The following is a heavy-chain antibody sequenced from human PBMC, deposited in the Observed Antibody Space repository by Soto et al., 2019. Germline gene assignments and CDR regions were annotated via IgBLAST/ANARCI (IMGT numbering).Heavy chain of an antibody. Sequence: GGSLRLSCAASGFTFSDYYMSWIRQAPGKGLEWVSYISSSSSTIYYADSVKGRFTISRDNAKNSLYLQMNSLRAEDTAVYYCARDYSSGYCSGGSRCSSAFDIWGQRTMVTVSS. CDR2: ISSSSSTI. V-gene: IGHV3-11*04. CDR3: ARDYSSGYCSGGSRCSSAFDI. J-gene: IGHJ3*02. CDR1: GFTFSDYY. D-gene: IGHD2-15*01.